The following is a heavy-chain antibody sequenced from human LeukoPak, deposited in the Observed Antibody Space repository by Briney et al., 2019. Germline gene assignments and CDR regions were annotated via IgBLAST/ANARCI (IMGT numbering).Heavy chain of an antibody. CDR3: ARSGDIVATYFDY. Sequence: SQTLSHTCAVSGGSISSGGYSWSWIRQPPGKGLEWNGYIYHSGSTYYNPSRKSRVSISVDRSKNQFSMKLSSVTAADTAVYYCARSGDIVATYFDYWGQGTLVTVSS. V-gene: IGHV4-30-2*01. J-gene: IGHJ4*02. CDR1: GGSISSGGYS. CDR2: IYHSGST. D-gene: IGHD5-12*01.